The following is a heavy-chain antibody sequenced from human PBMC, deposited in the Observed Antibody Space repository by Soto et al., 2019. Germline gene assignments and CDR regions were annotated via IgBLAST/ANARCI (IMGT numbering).Heavy chain of an antibody. J-gene: IGHJ5*02. CDR2: INSDGTST. CDR1: GFTFSSYC. CDR3: ATSTIDP. V-gene: IGHV3-74*01. Sequence: GWSLRLSCSAAGFTFSSYCMYWVRQAPGKGLVWVSRINSDGTSTYYADSVKGRFTISRDNAKNTLYMQMNSLRAEDTAVYYSATSTIDPWGQGNLVTVSS.